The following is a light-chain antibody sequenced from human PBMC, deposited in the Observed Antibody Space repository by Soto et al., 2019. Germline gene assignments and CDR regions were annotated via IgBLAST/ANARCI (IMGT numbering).Light chain of an antibody. Sequence: EIVLTQSPGTLSLSPGERATLSCRASQSVSSSYLAWYQQKPGQAPRLLIYGASCRATVIPGRFSGSGSGTYFTLTISILEPEVLSVYYCQQYGSLITFGQGTRLEIK. V-gene: IGKV3-20*01. J-gene: IGKJ5*01. CDR2: GAS. CDR3: QQYGSLIT. CDR1: QSVSSSY.